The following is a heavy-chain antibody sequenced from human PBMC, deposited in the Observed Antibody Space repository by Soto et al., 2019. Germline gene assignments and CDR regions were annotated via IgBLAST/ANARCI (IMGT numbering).Heavy chain of an antibody. D-gene: IGHD6-13*01. CDR1: GFSLSTSGVG. CDR2: IYWDDDK. J-gene: IGHJ5*02. V-gene: IGHV2-5*02. CDR3: AHTPRPIAAAGRRWFDP. Sequence: QITLKESGPTLVKPTQTLTLTCTFSGFSLSTSGVGVGWIRQPPGKALEWLALIYWDDDKRYSPSLKSRLTIPKETSKNHVVLTMTNMDAVETATYYCAHTPRPIAAAGRRWFDPWGQGTLVTVSS.